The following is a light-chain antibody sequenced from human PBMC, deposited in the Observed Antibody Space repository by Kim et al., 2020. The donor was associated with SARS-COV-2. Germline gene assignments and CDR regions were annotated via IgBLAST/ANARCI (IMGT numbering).Light chain of an antibody. V-gene: IGLV3-9*01. J-gene: IGLJ2*01. CDR2: RDS. CDR3: QVWDSSTGI. Sequence: SVALGQPARSTCGGNNIGGKNVHWYQQKPGQAPVLVIYRDSNRPSGIPERFSGSNSGNTATLTISRAQAGDEADYYCQVWDSSTGIFGGGTQLTVL. CDR1: NIGGKN.